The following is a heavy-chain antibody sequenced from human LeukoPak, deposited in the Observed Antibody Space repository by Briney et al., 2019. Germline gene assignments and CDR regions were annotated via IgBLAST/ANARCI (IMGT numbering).Heavy chain of an antibody. CDR1: GYTFTSYG. J-gene: IGHJ4*02. D-gene: IGHD6-6*01. CDR3: ARALEDSSSVFDY. Sequence: ASVKVSCKASGYTFTSYGISWVRRAPGQGLEWMGWISAYNGNTNYAQKLQGRVTITADKSTSTAYMELSSLRSEDTAVYYCARALEDSSSVFDYWGQGTLVTVSS. V-gene: IGHV1-18*01. CDR2: ISAYNGNT.